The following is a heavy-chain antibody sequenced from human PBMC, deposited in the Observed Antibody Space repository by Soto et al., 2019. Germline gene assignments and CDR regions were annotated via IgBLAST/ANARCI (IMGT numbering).Heavy chain of an antibody. CDR3: AKALNSGGWYPNGDYYGMDV. D-gene: IGHD6-19*01. Sequence: LRLSCAASGFTFSSYAMSWVRQAPGKGLEWVSAISGSGGSTYYADSVKGRFTISRDNSKNTLYLQMNSLRAEDTAVYYCAKALNSGGWYPNGDYYGMDVWGQGTTVTVSS. J-gene: IGHJ6*02. V-gene: IGHV3-23*01. CDR2: ISGSGGST. CDR1: GFTFSSYA.